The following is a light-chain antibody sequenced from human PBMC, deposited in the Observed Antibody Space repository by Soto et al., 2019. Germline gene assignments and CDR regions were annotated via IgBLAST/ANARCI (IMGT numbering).Light chain of an antibody. CDR1: SSDVGGYNY. J-gene: IGLJ2*01. CDR3: SSCAGSTVL. V-gene: IGLV2-8*01. CDR2: EVS. Sequence: QSVLTQPPSASGSPGQSVTISCTGTSSDVGGYNYVSWYQQHPGKAPKLMIYEVSKRPAGVPDRFSGSKSGNTASLTVSGLQAEDEADYYCSSCAGSTVLFGGGTKLTVL.